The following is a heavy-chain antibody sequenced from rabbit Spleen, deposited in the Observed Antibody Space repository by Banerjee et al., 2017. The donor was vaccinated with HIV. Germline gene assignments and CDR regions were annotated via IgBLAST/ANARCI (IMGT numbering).Heavy chain of an antibody. D-gene: IGHD1-1*01. CDR1: GFSFSDRDV. CDR3: ARDLVAVIGWNFGL. CDR2: INTATGKP. J-gene: IGHJ4*01. Sequence: LEESGGGLVQPEGSLALTCKASGFSFSDRDVMCWVRQAPGKGLEWIACINTATGKPVYASWAKGRFTMSRTSSTTVTLQMTSLTAADTATYFCARDLVAVIGWNFGLWGPGTLVTVS. V-gene: IGHV1S45*01.